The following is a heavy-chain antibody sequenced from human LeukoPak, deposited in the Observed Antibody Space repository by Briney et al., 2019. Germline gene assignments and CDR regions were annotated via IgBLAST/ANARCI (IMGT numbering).Heavy chain of an antibody. D-gene: IGHD6-13*01. CDR3: ARGQLADRYIFDY. J-gene: IGHJ4*02. CDR2: INPSAGSST. Sequence: GASVKVSCKASGYTFTSYYMHWVRQAPGQGLEWMGIINPSAGSSTSYAQKFQVRVTMTRDTSTSTVYMDLTSLRSEDTAVYYCARGQLADRYIFDYWGQGTLVTVSS. CDR1: GYTFTSYY. V-gene: IGHV1-46*01.